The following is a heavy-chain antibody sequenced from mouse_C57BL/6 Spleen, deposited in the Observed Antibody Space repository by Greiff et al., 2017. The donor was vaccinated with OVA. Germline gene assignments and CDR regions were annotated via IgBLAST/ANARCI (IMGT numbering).Heavy chain of an antibody. J-gene: IGHJ2*01. CDR1: GFTFSSYG. D-gene: IGHD2-3*01. Sequence: EVKVVESGGDLVKPGGSLKLSCAASGFTFSSYGMSWVRQTPDKRLEWVATISSGGSYTYYPDSVKGRFTISRDNAKNTLYLQMSSLKSEDTAMYYCARQGDGYYHYFDYWGQGTTLTVSS. V-gene: IGHV5-6*01. CDR2: ISSGGSYT. CDR3: ARQGDGYYHYFDY.